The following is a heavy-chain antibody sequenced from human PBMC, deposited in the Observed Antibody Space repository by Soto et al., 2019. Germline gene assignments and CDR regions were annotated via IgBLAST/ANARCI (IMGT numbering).Heavy chain of an antibody. CDR1: GGSISSYY. CDR2: IDYRGST. J-gene: IGHJ4*02. CDR3: ARHNYGSGSTYFDY. V-gene: IGHV4-59*08. D-gene: IGHD3-10*01. Sequence: QVQLQESGPGLVKPSETLSLTCTVSGGSISSYYWSWIRQPPGKGLEWIGYIDYRGSTNYNPSLKSRVTISVDTSKNQFSLTLNSMTAADTAVYYCARHNYGSGSTYFDYWGQGTLVTVSS.